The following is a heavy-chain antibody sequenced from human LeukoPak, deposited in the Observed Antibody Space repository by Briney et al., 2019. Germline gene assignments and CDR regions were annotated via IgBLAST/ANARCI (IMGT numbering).Heavy chain of an antibody. CDR3: AKDHCSSTSCYMEY. D-gene: IGHD2-2*02. Sequence: WRSLRLSCAGSGFTFSSYGMQWVRQAPGKGLVWVAVISYAGRNKYYADSVKGRFTISRDNSKNTLYLQMNSLRAEDTAVYYCAKDHCSSTSCYMEYWGQGTLVTVSS. CDR2: ISYAGRNK. V-gene: IGHV3-30*18. J-gene: IGHJ4*02. CDR1: GFTFSSYG.